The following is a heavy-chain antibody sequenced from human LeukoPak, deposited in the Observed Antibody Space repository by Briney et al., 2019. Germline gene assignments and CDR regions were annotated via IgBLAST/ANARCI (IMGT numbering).Heavy chain of an antibody. J-gene: IGHJ5*02. D-gene: IGHD4-11*01. CDR2: NYYSGST. V-gene: IGHV4-59*11. Sequence: EPLSLTCTVSGGSISSHYWSWIRLPPGEGLGWMGYNYYSGSTDYNPSLKSRVTISVVTSKNQFSLKRSSVTAADTAVYYCARVRVTENWFDPWRQGTLVTVPS. CDR3: ARVRVTENWFDP. CDR1: GGSISSHY.